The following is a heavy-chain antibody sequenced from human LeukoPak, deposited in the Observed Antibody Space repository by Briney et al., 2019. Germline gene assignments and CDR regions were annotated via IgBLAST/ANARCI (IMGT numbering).Heavy chain of an antibody. CDR3: ARGRDRSKAGDH. J-gene: IGHJ4*02. CDR1: GGSCDDYY. V-gene: IGHV4-34*01. Sequence: PSETLSLTCAVYGGSCDDYYCSWLRQPPGKGLEWIGEIHPSGIFYYNSSLLSRVTISIDTSKSQFSLTLTSVTAADTAFYYCARGRDRSKAGDHWGQGSLVTVSS. CDR2: IHPSGIF. D-gene: IGHD5-24*01.